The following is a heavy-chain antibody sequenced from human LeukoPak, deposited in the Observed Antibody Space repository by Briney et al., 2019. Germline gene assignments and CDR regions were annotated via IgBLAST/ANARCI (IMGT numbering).Heavy chain of an antibody. CDR2: IYTSGST. CDR3: ARGGETRTRNAFDI. V-gene: IGHV4-4*07. Sequence: PETLSLTCTVSGGSISSYYWSWIRQPAGKGLEWIGRIYTSGSTNYNPSLKSRVTMSVDTSKNQFSLKLSSVTAADTAVYYCARGGETRTRNAFDIWGQGTMVTVSS. J-gene: IGHJ3*02. D-gene: IGHD3-10*01. CDR1: GGSISSYY.